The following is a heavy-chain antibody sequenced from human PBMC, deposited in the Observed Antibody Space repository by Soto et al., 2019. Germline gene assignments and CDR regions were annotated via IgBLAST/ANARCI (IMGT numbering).Heavy chain of an antibody. V-gene: IGHV2-5*02. D-gene: IGHD3-3*01. Sequence: QITLKESGPTLVKPTQPLTLTCSFSGFSLSTSGVGVGWIRQPPGKALEWLTLIYWDDDKRYSPSLNSSLTIAKSSSKTPGVFTMTKLDSVDTATYYGVHPNDFLSGTNWFDPWGQGTLVSVSS. CDR2: IYWDDDK. CDR3: VHPNDFLSGTNWFDP. CDR1: GFSLSTSGVG. J-gene: IGHJ5*02.